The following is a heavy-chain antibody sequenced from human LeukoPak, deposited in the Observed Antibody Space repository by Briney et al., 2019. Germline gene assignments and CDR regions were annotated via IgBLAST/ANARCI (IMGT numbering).Heavy chain of an antibody. V-gene: IGHV3-73*01. D-gene: IGHD6-13*01. J-gene: IGHJ5*02. CDR3: TRHPPYSSSWYWFDP. CDR2: IRSKANSYAQ. CDR1: GFTFSGSA. Sequence: GGSLRLSCAASGFTFSGSAMHWVRQASGKGLEWVGRIRSKANSYAQAYAASVKGRFTISRDDSKNTAYLQMNSLKTEDTAVYYCTRHPPYSSSWYWFDPWGQGTLVTVSS.